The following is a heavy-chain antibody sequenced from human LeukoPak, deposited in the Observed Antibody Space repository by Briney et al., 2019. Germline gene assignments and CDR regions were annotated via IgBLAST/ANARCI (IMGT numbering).Heavy chain of an antibody. CDR3: ATHSSAYYYVNPLWQH. D-gene: IGHD3-22*01. CDR1: GYILTELS. Sequence: GASVKFSCKVYGYILTELSMHWVRQAPGKGLEWRGRFDPEDGETIYAQKFQGRFTMTEDTSTDTAYMELSSLRSEDTAVYYCATHSSAYYYVNPLWQHWGQGTLVTVSS. V-gene: IGHV1-24*01. J-gene: IGHJ1*01. CDR2: FDPEDGET.